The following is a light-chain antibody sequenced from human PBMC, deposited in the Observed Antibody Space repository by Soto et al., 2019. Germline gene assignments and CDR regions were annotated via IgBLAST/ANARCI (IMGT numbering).Light chain of an antibody. Sequence: DIQMTQSPSSVSASVGDRVTIPCPASQGISSWLAWYQQKPGKTPKLLIYAASSLQSGVTSRFSGSGSETDFTLTISRLQPEDVATDHCQQASSFPLSFGGGTKVEIK. CDR1: QGISSW. CDR3: QQASSFPLS. V-gene: IGKV1-12*01. J-gene: IGKJ4*01. CDR2: AAS.